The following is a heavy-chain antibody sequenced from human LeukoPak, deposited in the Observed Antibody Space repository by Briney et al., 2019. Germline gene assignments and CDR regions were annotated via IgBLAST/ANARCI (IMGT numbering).Heavy chain of an antibody. D-gene: IGHD3-22*01. CDR1: GGSISSYY. Sequence: SETLSLTCTVSGGSISSYYWSWIRQPPGKGLEWIGYIYTSGSTNYNPSLKSRVPISVETSKNQFSLKLSSVTAADTAVYYCACWTYYYDSSGYYYWFDPWGQGTLVTVSS. J-gene: IGHJ5*02. CDR2: IYTSGST. V-gene: IGHV4-4*09. CDR3: ACWTYYYDSSGYYYWFDP.